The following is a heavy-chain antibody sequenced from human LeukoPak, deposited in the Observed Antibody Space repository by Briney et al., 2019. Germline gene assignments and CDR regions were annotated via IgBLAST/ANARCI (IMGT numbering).Heavy chain of an antibody. CDR3: ASLYGMDV. J-gene: IGHJ6*02. Sequence: GGSLRLSCADSGFTFSSYRMSWVRGAPGKGLEWVANIKQDGSEKYYVDSVKGRFTISRDNAKNSLYLQMNSLRAEDTAVYYCASLYGMDVWGQGTTVTVSS. V-gene: IGHV3-7*01. CDR2: IKQDGSEK. CDR1: GFTFSSYR.